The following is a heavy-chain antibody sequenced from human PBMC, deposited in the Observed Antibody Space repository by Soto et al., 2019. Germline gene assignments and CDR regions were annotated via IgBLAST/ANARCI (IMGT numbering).Heavy chain of an antibody. V-gene: IGHV3-30*18. CDR2: ISYDGSNK. CDR3: AKDFGYCTNGVCYTGSFDY. D-gene: IGHD2-8*01. J-gene: IGHJ4*02. CDR1: GFTFSSYG. Sequence: GGSLRLSCAASGFTFSSYGMHWVRQAPGKGLEWVAVISYDGSNKYYADSVKGRFTISRDNSKNTLYLQMNSLRAEDTAVYYCAKDFGYCTNGVCYTGSFDYWGQGTLVTVSS.